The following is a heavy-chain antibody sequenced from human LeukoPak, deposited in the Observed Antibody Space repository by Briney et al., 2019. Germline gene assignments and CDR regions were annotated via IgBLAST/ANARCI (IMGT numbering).Heavy chain of an antibody. D-gene: IGHD3-3*01. J-gene: IGHJ4*02. CDR2: ILPILGIA. CDR1: GGTFSSYA. CDR3: ARDSSVIIDDMNFDY. Sequence: GASVKVSCKASGGTFSSYAISWVRQAPGQGLEWMGRILPILGIANYAQKFQGRVTITADKSTSTAYMELSSLRSEDTAVYYCARDSSVIIDDMNFDYWGQGTLVTVSS. V-gene: IGHV1-69*04.